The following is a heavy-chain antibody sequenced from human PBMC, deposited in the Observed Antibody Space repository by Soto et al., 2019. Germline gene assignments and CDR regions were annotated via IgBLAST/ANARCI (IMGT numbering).Heavy chain of an antibody. J-gene: IGHJ4*02. D-gene: IGHD6-19*01. V-gene: IGHV3-23*01. CDR1: GFTFSSFA. Sequence: AGSLRLSCAASGFTFSSFAISWVRQAPGKGLEWGSDISDSGVNTFYADSVKGRFIISRDNSKKTLYLQMNSLRADDTAVYYCAKLTSSGWYDTEDWGQGTLVTVSS. CDR3: AKLTSSGWYDTED. CDR2: ISDSGVNT.